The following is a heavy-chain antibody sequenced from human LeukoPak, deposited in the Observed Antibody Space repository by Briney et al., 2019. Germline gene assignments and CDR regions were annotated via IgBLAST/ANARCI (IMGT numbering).Heavy chain of an antibody. Sequence: SETLSLTCAVYGGSFSGYYWNWIRQPPGEGLEWIGEINHSGTTNYNPSLKSRVTISIDTSKNQFSLKLSSVTAADTDVYSCARRRGQGSGSYFHYYYYGMDVWGQGTTVTVSS. D-gene: IGHD3-10*01. CDR1: GGSFSGYY. V-gene: IGHV4-34*01. CDR3: ARRRGQGSGSYFHYYYYGMDV. CDR2: INHSGTT. J-gene: IGHJ6*02.